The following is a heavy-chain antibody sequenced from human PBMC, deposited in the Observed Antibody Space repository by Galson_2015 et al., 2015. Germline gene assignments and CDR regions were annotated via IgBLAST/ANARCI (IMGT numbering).Heavy chain of an antibody. D-gene: IGHD3-22*01. V-gene: IGHV1-3*01. J-gene: IGHJ4*02. CDR2: INAGNGNT. CDR3: ARADDSSGYYPTIFDY. CDR1: GYTFTSYA. Sequence: SVKVSCKASGYTFTSYAMHWVRQAPGQRLEWMGWINAGNGNTKYSQKFQGRVTITRDTSASTAYMELSSLRSEDTAVYYCARADDSSGYYPTIFDYWGQGTLVTVSS.